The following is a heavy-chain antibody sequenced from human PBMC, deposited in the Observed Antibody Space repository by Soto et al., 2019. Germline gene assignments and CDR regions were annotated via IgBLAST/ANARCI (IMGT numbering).Heavy chain of an antibody. CDR3: ARCYCSLGSCYTCWHFDL. J-gene: IGHJ2*01. V-gene: IGHV1-18*04. CDR2: LGPYNGNT. D-gene: IGHD2-15*01. Sequence: QVQLVQSGAEVKKPGASVRVSCKASGYTFTNYGISWVRQAPGQGLEWMGWLGPYNGNTDHAQNFQGRVTMTTDTSTNTAYMGLGSLRSDDTALYYCARCYCSLGSCYTCWHFDLWGRGTLVTVSS. CDR1: GYTFTNYG.